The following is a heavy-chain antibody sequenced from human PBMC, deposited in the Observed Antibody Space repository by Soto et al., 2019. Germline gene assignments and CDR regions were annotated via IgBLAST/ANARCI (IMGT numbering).Heavy chain of an antibody. D-gene: IGHD5-18*01. Sequence: QVQLVESGGGVVQPGRSLRLSCAASGFTFSSYGMHWVRQAPGKGLEWVAVIWYDGSNKYYADSVKGRFTISRDNSKNTLYLQMNSLRAEDTAVYYCARTYSYDLNPFDYWGQGTLVTVSS. CDR3: ARTYSYDLNPFDY. CDR1: GFTFSSYG. CDR2: IWYDGSNK. J-gene: IGHJ4*02. V-gene: IGHV3-33*01.